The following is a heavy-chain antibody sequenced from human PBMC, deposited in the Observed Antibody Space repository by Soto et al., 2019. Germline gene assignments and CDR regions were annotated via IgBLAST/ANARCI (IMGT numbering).Heavy chain of an antibody. J-gene: IGHJ4*02. Sequence: GGSLRLSCAASGFTFSSYAMSWVRQAPGKGLEWVSAISGSGGSTYYADSVKGRFTISRDNSKNTLYLQMNSLRAEDTAVYYCANGDSGWYYYFDYWGQGTLVTVSS. V-gene: IGHV3-23*01. D-gene: IGHD6-19*01. CDR2: ISGSGGST. CDR1: GFTFSSYA. CDR3: ANGDSGWYYYFDY.